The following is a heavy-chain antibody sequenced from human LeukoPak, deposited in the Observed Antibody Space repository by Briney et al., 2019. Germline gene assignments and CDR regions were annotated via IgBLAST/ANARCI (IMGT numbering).Heavy chain of an antibody. Sequence: PETLSLTCAVSTASTSGRCYYLGWIREPPWKGLEWIGNIYYTGSTYYNASLQSRVTISIDMSKNQFSLRLSSVTAADTAMYYCVKSGGYGLIDYWGQGTLVTVSS. V-gene: IGHV4-39*01. D-gene: IGHD6-19*01. CDR2: IYYTGST. CDR3: VKSGGYGLIDY. CDR1: TASTSGRCYY. J-gene: IGHJ4*02.